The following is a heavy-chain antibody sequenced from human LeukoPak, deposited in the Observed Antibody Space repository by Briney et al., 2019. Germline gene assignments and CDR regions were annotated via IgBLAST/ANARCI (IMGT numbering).Heavy chain of an antibody. CDR2: IYSGGST. CDR3: ARCSGRSLRFLEWPLDY. V-gene: IGHV3-66*01. Sequence: GGSLRLSCAASGFTFSNAWMNWVRQAPGKGLEWVSVIYSGGSTYYADSVKGRFTISRDNSKNTLYLQMNSLRAEDTAVYYCARCSGRSLRFLEWPLDYWGQGTLVTVSS. CDR1: GFTFSNAW. D-gene: IGHD3-3*01. J-gene: IGHJ4*02.